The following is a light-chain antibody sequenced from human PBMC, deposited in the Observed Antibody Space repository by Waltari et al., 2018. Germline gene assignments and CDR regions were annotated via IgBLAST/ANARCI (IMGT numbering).Light chain of an antibody. J-gene: IGKJ2*01. CDR3: QQYYSYPS. CDR1: QGISSY. Sequence: AIRITQSPSSLSASTGDRVTITCRASQGISSYLAWYKQKPGKAPKLLIYAASTLQSGVPSRFSGSGSGTDFTLTISCLQSEDFVTYYCQQYYSYPSFGQGTKLEIK. V-gene: IGKV1-8*01. CDR2: AAS.